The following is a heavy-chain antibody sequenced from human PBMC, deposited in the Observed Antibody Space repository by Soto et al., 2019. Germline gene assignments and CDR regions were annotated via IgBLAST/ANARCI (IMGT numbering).Heavy chain of an antibody. Sequence: QLQLQESGPGLVKPSETLSLTCTVSGGSINNSSFYWGLVRQPPGERLEWIGSIYYSGSAYYNPSLKSRLTISVDTSKNQFSLNLSSVTAADTAVYFCARRPLVRGIIPYYFDSWGQGTLVTVSS. CDR3: ARRPLVRGIIPYYFDS. V-gene: IGHV4-39*01. J-gene: IGHJ4*02. CDR1: GGSINNSSFY. CDR2: IYYSGSA. D-gene: IGHD3-10*01.